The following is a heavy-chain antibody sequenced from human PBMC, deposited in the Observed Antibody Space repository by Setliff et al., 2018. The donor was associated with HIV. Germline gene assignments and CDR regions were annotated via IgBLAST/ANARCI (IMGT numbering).Heavy chain of an antibody. CDR1: GGSISSHY. J-gene: IGHJ3*02. Sequence: PSETLSLTFTVSGGSISSHYWIWIRQPPGKGLEWIGYIHYSGATNYNPSLKSRVTISLDTSRTQFSLRLSSVTAADTAVYYCARHSPNVGVRGDAFDIWGQGTVVTVSS. V-gene: IGHV4-59*08. CDR2: IHYSGAT. D-gene: IGHD2-8*01. CDR3: ARHSPNVGVRGDAFDI.